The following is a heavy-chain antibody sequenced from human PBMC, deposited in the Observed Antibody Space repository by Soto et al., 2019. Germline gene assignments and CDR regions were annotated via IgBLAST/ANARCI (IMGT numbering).Heavy chain of an antibody. CDR3: GPRGAVADPRGY. CDR2: INHSGST. V-gene: IGHV4-34*01. CDR1: GGSFSDFY. Sequence: SETLSLTCAVYGGSFSDFYWTWIRQPPGKGLEWIGEINHSGSTNYNPSLKSRVAISVDTSKNQFSLNLTSVTAADTAVYYCGPRGAVADPRGYWAQGTLVPVSS. D-gene: IGHD6-19*01. J-gene: IGHJ4*02.